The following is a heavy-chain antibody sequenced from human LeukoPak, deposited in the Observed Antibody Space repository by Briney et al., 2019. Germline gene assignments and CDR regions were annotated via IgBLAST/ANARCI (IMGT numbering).Heavy chain of an antibody. CDR1: GGSISSYY. J-gene: IGHJ4*02. CDR2: IYYSGST. Sequence: SETLSLTCTVFGGSISSYYWSWIRQPPGKGLEWIGYIYYSGSTNYNPSLKSRVTISVDTSKNQFSLKLSSVTAADTAVYYCARIYRPEYYYDSSGYYDYWGQGTLVTVSS. CDR3: ARIYRPEYYYDSSGYYDY. V-gene: IGHV4-59*08. D-gene: IGHD3-22*01.